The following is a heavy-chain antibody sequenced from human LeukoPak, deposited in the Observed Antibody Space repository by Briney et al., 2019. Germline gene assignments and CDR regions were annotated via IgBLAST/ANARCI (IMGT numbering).Heavy chain of an antibody. CDR1: VGSSSGYY. CDR2: IHTSGST. J-gene: IGHJ4*02. V-gene: IGHV4-4*09. Sequence: PSETLSLTCTDSVGSSSGYYWTWIRQPPGKGLEWIGYIHTSGSTKYNPSLKSRVTMSVDTSKNQFSLRLSSVTAADTAVYYCARPGQSNWWVYFNYWGQGTLVTVSS. CDR3: ARPGQSNWWVYFNY. D-gene: IGHD2-15*01.